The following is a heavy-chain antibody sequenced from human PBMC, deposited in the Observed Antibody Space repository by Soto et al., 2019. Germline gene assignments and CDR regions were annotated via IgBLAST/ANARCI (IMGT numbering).Heavy chain of an antibody. CDR2: ISSSSSYI. CDR3: ARDGLSFRYYYYMDV. J-gene: IGHJ6*03. D-gene: IGHD3-16*02. V-gene: IGHV3-21*01. Sequence: GGSLRLSCAASGFTFSSYSMNWVRQAPGKGLEWVSSISSSSSYIYYADSVKGRFTISRDNAKNSLYLQMNSLRAEDTAVYYCARDGLSFRYYYYMDVWGKGTTVTVSS. CDR1: GFTFSSYS.